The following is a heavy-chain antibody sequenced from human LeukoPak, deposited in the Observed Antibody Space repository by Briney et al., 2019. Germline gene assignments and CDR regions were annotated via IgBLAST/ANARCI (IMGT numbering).Heavy chain of an antibody. J-gene: IGHJ4*02. CDR3: AKVGASPWLVTIVDYFDY. D-gene: IGHD6-19*01. V-gene: IGHV3-48*01. CDR1: GFTFSSYS. CDR2: ISSSSSTI. Sequence: GGSLRLSCAASGFTFSSYSMNWVRQAPGKGLEWVSYISSSSSTIYYADSVKGRFTISRDNAKNSLYLQMNSLRAEDTAVYYCAKVGASPWLVTIVDYFDYWGQGTLVTVSS.